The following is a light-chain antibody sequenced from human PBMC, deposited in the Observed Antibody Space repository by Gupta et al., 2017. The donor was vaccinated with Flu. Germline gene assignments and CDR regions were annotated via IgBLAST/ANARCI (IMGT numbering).Light chain of an antibody. J-gene: IGLJ1*01. CDR1: NIGAKS. CDR3: QVWVSSSDHYV. V-gene: IGLV3-21*02. CDR2: DDS. Sequence: SYVLTQPPSVSVAPGQTARVPCGGNNIGAKSVHWYQQRPGQAPVLVVYDDSDRPSGIPERFSGSNSGDTATLTIIRVEAGDEADYYCQVWVSSSDHYVFGTGTKVTVL.